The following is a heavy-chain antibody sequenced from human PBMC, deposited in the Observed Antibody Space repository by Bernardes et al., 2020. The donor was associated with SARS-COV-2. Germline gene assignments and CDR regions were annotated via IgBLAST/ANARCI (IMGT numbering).Heavy chain of an antibody. CDR2: IWSDGINK. CDR3: ARERFANCGADCFLFFDN. CDR1: GFSFNNYA. D-gene: IGHD2-21*02. Sequence: GGSLRLSCEASGFSFNNYAMHWVRQAPGTGLEWVAVIWSDGINKYYKDSVQGRFTISRDNSRNTLYLQMNSLRAEDTAVYYCARERFANCGADCFLFFDNWGQGTLVTVSS. V-gene: IGHV3-33*01. J-gene: IGHJ4*02.